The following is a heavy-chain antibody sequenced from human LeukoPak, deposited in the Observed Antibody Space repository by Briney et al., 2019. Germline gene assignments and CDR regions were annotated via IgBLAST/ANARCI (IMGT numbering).Heavy chain of an antibody. CDR2: IYYSGST. D-gene: IGHD3-22*01. CDR3: ARAPTTYYYDSSGPNWFDP. Sequence: SETPSLTCTVSGGSISSSSYYWGWLRQPPGKGLEWIGSIYYSGSTNYNPSLKSRVTISVDTSKNQFSLKLSSVTAADTAVYYCARAPTTYYYDSSGPNWFDPWGLGTLVTVSS. J-gene: IGHJ5*02. V-gene: IGHV4-39*07. CDR1: GGSISSSSYY.